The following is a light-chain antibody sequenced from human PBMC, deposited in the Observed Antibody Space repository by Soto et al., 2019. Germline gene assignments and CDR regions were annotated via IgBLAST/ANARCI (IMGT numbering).Light chain of an antibody. V-gene: IGKV3-20*01. Sequence: VWIQKPRNMVLYAGERATLSRRASQSVSSSYLAWYQQKPGQAPRLLIYGASSRATGIPDRFSGSGSGTDFTLTISRLEPEDFAVYYCQQYGSSAPITFGQGTRLEIK. J-gene: IGKJ5*01. CDR3: QQYGSSAPIT. CDR1: QSVSSSY. CDR2: GAS.